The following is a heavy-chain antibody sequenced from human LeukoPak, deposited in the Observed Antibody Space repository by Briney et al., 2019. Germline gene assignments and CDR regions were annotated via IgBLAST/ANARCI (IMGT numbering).Heavy chain of an antibody. CDR3: AREGWFGELVRY. CDR1: GGTFSSYA. Sequence: ASVKVSCKASGGTFSSYAISWVRQAPGQGLEWMGGIIPIFGTANYAQKFQGRVTITADKSTSTAYMELSSLRSEDTAVYYCAREGWFGELVRYWGQGTLVTVSS. J-gene: IGHJ4*02. CDR2: IIPIFGTA. D-gene: IGHD3-10*01. V-gene: IGHV1-69*06.